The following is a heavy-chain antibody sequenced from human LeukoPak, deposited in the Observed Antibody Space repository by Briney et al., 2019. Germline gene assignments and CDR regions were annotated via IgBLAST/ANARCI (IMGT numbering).Heavy chain of an antibody. V-gene: IGHV3-21*01. CDR3: ASLAVAGTRAPDY. Sequence: GGSLRLSCAASGFTFSSYSMNWVRQAPGKGLEWVSSISSSSSYIYYADSVKGRFTISRDNAKNSLYLQMNSLRAEDTAVYYCASLAVAGTRAPDYWGQGTLVTVSS. D-gene: IGHD6-19*01. CDR2: ISSSSSYI. J-gene: IGHJ4*02. CDR1: GFTFSSYS.